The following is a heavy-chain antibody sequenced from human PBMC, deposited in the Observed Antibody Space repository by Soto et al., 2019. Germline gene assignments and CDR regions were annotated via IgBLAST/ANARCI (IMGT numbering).Heavy chain of an antibody. J-gene: IGHJ4*02. D-gene: IGHD3-10*01. CDR2: ITGSGGGT. CDR3: AKVVLMEWFGELLGEYYFDY. CDR1: GFTFSSYA. Sequence: GGSLRLSCAASGFTFSSYAMSWVRQAPGKGLEWVSAITGSGGGTYYADSVKGRFTISRDNSKNTLYLQMNSLRAEDTAVYYCAKVVLMEWFGELLGEYYFDYWGQGTLVTVSS. V-gene: IGHV3-23*01.